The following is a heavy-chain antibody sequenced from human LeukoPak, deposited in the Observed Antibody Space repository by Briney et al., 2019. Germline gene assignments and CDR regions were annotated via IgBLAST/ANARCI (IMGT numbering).Heavy chain of an antibody. CDR3: ARTPNYYDSGYYFDY. Sequence: SGPTLVNPTQTLTLTCTVSGFSLSTGGTCVGWIRQPPGKALEWLARIDWDDDKYYSTSLRTRLTISKDTSKNQVVLTMTNVDPVDTGTYYCARTPNYYDSGYYFDYWGQGTLVTVSS. D-gene: IGHD3-16*01. CDR2: IDWDDDK. J-gene: IGHJ4*02. V-gene: IGHV2-70*11. CDR1: GFSLSTGGTC.